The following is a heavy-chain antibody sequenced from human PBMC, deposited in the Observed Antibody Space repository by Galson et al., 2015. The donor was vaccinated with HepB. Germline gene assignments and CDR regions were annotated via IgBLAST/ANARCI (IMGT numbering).Heavy chain of an antibody. J-gene: IGHJ4*02. Sequence: SLRLSCAASGFIVSDNYMSWVRQAPGKGLEWVSAIYNNGDTYYADSVKGRFTISRDNSKNTVYLQMNSLRAEDTAMYYCARGYSKSWFSGLGYWGQGALVTVSS. CDR2: IYNNGDT. V-gene: IGHV3-53*01. D-gene: IGHD4-11*01. CDR3: ARGYSKSWFSGLGY. CDR1: GFIVSDNY.